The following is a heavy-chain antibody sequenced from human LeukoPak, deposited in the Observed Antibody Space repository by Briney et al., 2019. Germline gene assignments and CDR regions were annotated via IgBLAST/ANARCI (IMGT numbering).Heavy chain of an antibody. CDR3: AKDNLERRRFHPPNWFDP. V-gene: IGHV3-30*18. J-gene: IGHJ5*02. CDR2: ISYDGSNK. Sequence: GRSLRLSCAASGFTFSSYGMHWVRQAPGKGLEWVAVISYDGSNKYYADSVKGRFTISRDNSKNTLYLQMNSLRAEDTAVYYCAKDNLERRRFHPPNWFDPWGQGTLVTVSS. D-gene: IGHD1-1*01. CDR1: GFTFSSYG.